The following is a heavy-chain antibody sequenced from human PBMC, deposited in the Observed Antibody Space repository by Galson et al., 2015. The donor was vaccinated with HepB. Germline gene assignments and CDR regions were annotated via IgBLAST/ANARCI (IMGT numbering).Heavy chain of an antibody. J-gene: IGHJ4*02. CDR1: GFTFSSYA. CDR3: ARGPGSGTYFPFDY. V-gene: IGHV3-23*01. D-gene: IGHD1-26*01. CDR2: ISRSGGST. Sequence: SLRLSCAASGFTFSSYAMSWVRQAPGEGLEWVSSISRSGGSTYYADSVKGRFTISRDNSKNTLYLQMNSLRAEDTAVYSCARGPGSGTYFPFDYWGQGTLVTVSS.